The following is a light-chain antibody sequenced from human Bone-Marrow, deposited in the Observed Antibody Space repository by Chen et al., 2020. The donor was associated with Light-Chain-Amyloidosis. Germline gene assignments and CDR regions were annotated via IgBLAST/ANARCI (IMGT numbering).Light chain of an antibody. CDR2: RDN. J-gene: IGLJ2*01. Sequence: SYELTQPPSVSVSPGQTAKITCSGDDLPTKYAYWYQQKPGQAPDLVIHRDNERPSGISERFSGSSSGTTATLTISGVQAEDEADYHCQSADSSGTYEVIFGGGTKLTVL. CDR1: DLPTKY. V-gene: IGLV3-25*03. CDR3: QSADSSGTYEVI.